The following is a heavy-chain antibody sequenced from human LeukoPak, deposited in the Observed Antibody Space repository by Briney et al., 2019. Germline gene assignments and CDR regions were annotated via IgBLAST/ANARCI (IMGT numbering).Heavy chain of an antibody. V-gene: IGHV4-61*01. J-gene: IGHJ6*02. CDR2: IYYSGST. D-gene: IGHD1-1*01. CDR1: GGSIRSSYYY. Sequence: MSSETLSLTCTVSGGSIRSSYYYWGWIRQPPGKGLEWIGYIYYSGSTNYNPSLKSRVTISVDTSKNQFSLKLSSVTAADTAVYYCARDTTRYGMDVWGQGTTVTVSS. CDR3: ARDTTRYGMDV.